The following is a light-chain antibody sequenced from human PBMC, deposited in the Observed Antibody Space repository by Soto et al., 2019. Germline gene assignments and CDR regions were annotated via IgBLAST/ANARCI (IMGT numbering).Light chain of an antibody. CDR2: AAS. Sequence: DIQMTQSPSAMSASVGDRVTITCRSSQGISNSVAWFQQKPGKVPKLLIYAASSLQSGVPSRFSGSGSGTEFNLTISRLQPEDFATYYCQQLNSYPITFGQGTRLEIK. CDR3: QQLNSYPIT. V-gene: IGKV1-17*03. CDR1: QGISNS. J-gene: IGKJ5*01.